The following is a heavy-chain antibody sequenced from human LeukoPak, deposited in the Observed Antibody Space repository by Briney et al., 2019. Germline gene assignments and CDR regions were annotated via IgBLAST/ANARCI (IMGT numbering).Heavy chain of an antibody. CDR3: ARGNFYYGMDV. J-gene: IGHJ6*02. CDR1: GGSISSYY. V-gene: IGHV4-34*01. CDR2: ISHSGST. Sequence: KTSETLSLTCTVSGGSISSYYWSWIRQSPGKGLEWIGEISHSGSTNYNPSLKSRVTISEDTSKKQFSLKVSSVTAADTAVYYCARGNFYYGMDVWGQGTTVTVSS.